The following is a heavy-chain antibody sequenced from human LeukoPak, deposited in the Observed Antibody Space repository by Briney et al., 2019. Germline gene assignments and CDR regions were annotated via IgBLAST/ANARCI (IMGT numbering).Heavy chain of an antibody. CDR1: GYTFTSYD. CDR3: ARRHIVVVPAAMDYYYYMDV. V-gene: IGHV1-8*03. Sequence: ASVKVSCKASGYTFTSYDINWVRQATGQGLEWMGWMNPNSGNTGYAQKFQGRVTITRNTSISTAYMELSSLRSEDTAVYYCARRHIVVVPAAMDYYYYMDVWGKGTTVTISS. D-gene: IGHD2-2*01. CDR2: MNPNSGNT. J-gene: IGHJ6*03.